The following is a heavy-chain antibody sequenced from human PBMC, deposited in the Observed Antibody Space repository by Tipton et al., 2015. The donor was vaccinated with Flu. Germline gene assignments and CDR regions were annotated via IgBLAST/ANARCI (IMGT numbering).Heavy chain of an antibody. Sequence: SLRLSCAASGFTFSSYGMHWVRQAPGKGLEWVAVIWYDGSNKYYADSVKGRFTISRDNSKNTLYLQMNSLRAEDTAVYYCARDREGRDGYNYFDYWGQGTLVTVSS. D-gene: IGHD5-24*01. CDR2: IWYDGSNK. CDR3: ARDREGRDGYNYFDY. V-gene: IGHV3-33*08. CDR1: GFTFSSYG. J-gene: IGHJ4*02.